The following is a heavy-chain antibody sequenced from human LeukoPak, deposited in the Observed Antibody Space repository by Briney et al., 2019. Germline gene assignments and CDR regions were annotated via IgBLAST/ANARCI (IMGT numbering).Heavy chain of an antibody. CDR3: ARTTVTDY. CDR1: GFTFSSYW. Sequence: GGSLRLSCAASGFTFSSYWMTWVRQAPGKGLEWVANIKEDGSGKYYVDSVKGRFTISRDNAKNSLYLQMNSLRDEDTAVYYCARTTVTDYWGQGTLVTVSS. D-gene: IGHD4-17*01. J-gene: IGHJ4*02. V-gene: IGHV3-7*05. CDR2: IKEDGSGK.